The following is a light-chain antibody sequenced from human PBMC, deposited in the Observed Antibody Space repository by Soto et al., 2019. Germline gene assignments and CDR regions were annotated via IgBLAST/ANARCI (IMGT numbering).Light chain of an antibody. Sequence: ENVLTQSPGTLSLSPGERATLSCRASQSVSGSYLAWYQQKPGQAPRLLIYGASSRATVIPDRFSGSASGTDFTLTIIRLEPEDFAVYHCQQYGDSTLTFGGGTKVEIK. CDR1: QSVSGSY. CDR3: QQYGDSTLT. J-gene: IGKJ4*01. V-gene: IGKV3-20*01. CDR2: GAS.